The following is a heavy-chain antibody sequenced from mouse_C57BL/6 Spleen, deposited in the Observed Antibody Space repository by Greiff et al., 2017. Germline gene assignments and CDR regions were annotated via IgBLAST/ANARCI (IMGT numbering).Heavy chain of an antibody. CDR2: IDPSDSYT. CDR1: GYTFTSYW. CDR3: ARSATLRYFDV. D-gene: IGHD1-1*01. V-gene: IGHV1-69*01. Sequence: QVQLQQPGAELVMPGASVKLSCKASGYTFTSYWMHWVKQRPAQGLEWIGEIDPSDSYTNYNQKFKGKSTLTVDKSSSTAYMQLSSLTSEDSAVYYCARSATLRYFDVWGTGTTVTVSS. J-gene: IGHJ1*03.